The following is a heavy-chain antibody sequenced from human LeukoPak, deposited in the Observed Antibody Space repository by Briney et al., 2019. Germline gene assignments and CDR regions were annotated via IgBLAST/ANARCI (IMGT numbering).Heavy chain of an antibody. V-gene: IGHV3-21*01. CDR1: GFTFSSYG. CDR3: ARDRRYRGGPLFDY. J-gene: IGHJ4*02. D-gene: IGHD5-18*01. CDR2: ISSSSSYI. Sequence: GGSLRLSCAASGFTFSSYGMNWVRQAPGKGLEWVSSISSSSSYIYYADSVKGRFTISRDNAKNSLYLQMNSLRAEDTAVYYCARDRRYRGGPLFDYWGQGTLVTVSS.